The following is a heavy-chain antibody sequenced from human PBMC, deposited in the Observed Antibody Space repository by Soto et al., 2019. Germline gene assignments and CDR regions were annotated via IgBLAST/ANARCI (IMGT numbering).Heavy chain of an antibody. CDR2: IGPDGSNI. V-gene: IGHV3-74*01. Sequence: PGGSLRLSCSASVFIFSSHWMHWVRQAPGKGLVGVSHIGPDGSNIWEADSVQGRFTISRDNARNRLYLQMNSLRDEDTAIYYCVRDNNWSWDDWGQGSVVT. CDR3: VRDNNWSWDD. J-gene: IGHJ4*02. CDR1: VFIFSSHW. D-gene: IGHD1-1*01.